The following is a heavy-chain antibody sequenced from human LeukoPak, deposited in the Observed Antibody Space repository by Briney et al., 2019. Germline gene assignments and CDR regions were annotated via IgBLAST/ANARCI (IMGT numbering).Heavy chain of an antibody. D-gene: IGHD4-23*01. CDR3: TRDLPDTVVTPEGLDY. Sequence: GGSLRLSCAASGFTFGDYAMSWVRQAPGKGLEWVGFIRSKAYGGTTEYAASVKGRFTISRDDSKSIAYLQMNSLKTEDTAVYCCTRDLPDTVVTPEGLDYWGQGTLVTVSS. CDR1: GFTFGDYA. J-gene: IGHJ4*02. V-gene: IGHV3-49*04. CDR2: IRSKAYGGTT.